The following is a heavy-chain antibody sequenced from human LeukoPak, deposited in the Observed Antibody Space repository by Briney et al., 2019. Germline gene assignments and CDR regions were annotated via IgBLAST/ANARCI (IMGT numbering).Heavy chain of an antibody. J-gene: IGHJ5*02. CDR1: GGSISSGSYY. CDR2: IYRSGST. Sequence: SETLSLTCTVSGGSISSGSYYWSWIRQPAGKRLEWIGHIYRSGSTNYNPSLKSRVTISVDTSKNQFSLKLSSVTAADTAVYYCARDLNNNWFDPWGQGTLVTVSS. V-gene: IGHV4-61*10. D-gene: IGHD2/OR15-2a*01. CDR3: ARDLNNNWFDP.